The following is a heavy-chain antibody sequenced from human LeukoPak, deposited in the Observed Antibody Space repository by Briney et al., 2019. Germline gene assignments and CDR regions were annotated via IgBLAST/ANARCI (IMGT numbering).Heavy chain of an antibody. Sequence: GGSLRLSCAASGFTFSSYWMSWVRQAPGKGLEWVANIKQDGSEKYYVDSVKGRFTISRDNAKNSLYLRMNSLRAEDTAVYYCARHSSSWSSAFDIWGQGTMVTVSS. CDR3: ARHSSSWSSAFDI. CDR1: GFTFSSYW. CDR2: IKQDGSEK. D-gene: IGHD6-13*01. V-gene: IGHV3-7*01. J-gene: IGHJ3*02.